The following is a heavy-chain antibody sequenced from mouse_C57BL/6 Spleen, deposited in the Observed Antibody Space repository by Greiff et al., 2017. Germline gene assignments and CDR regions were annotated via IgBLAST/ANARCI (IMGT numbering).Heavy chain of an antibody. J-gene: IGHJ1*03. D-gene: IGHD1-1*01. V-gene: IGHV1-52*01. CDR3: ARVPADYYGSSYYWYFDV. CDR1: GYTFTSYW. Sequence: VQLQQPGAELVRPGSSVKLSCKASGYTFTSYWMHWVKQRPIQGLEWIGNIDPSDSETHYNQKFKDKATLTVDKSSSTAYMQLSSLTSEDSAVYYCARVPADYYGSSYYWYFDVWGTGTTVTVSS. CDR2: IDPSDSET.